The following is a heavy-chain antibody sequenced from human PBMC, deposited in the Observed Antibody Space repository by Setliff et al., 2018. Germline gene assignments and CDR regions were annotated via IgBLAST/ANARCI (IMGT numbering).Heavy chain of an antibody. CDR3: ARDQGHGITAAGPDF. V-gene: IGHV1-2*05. Sequence: ASVKVSCKASGYTFSGYYMHWVRQAPGQGLEWMGRINPNSGGTNYAQKFQGRVTMTSDSXISTAYMXXXXXXSDDTXVYFCARDQGHGITAAGPDFWGQGTLVTVSS. CDR2: INPNSGGT. D-gene: IGHD6-13*01. J-gene: IGHJ4*02. CDR1: GYTFSGYY.